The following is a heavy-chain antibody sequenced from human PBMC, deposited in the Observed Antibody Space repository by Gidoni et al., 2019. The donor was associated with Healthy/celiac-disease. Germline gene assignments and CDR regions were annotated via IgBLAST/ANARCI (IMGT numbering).Heavy chain of an antibody. Sequence: EVQLVESGGGLVKPGGSLRLSCAASGFTFSRYSLNWVRQAPGQGLEWVSSISSSSSYIYYADSVKGRFTISRDNAKNSLYLQMNSLIAEDTAVYYCARDSGTGGSQTWMSMVPAAMRYYYYGMDVWGQGTTVTVSS. CDR3: ARDSGTGGSQTWMSMVPAAMRYYYYGMDV. CDR2: ISSSSSYI. J-gene: IGHJ6*02. V-gene: IGHV3-21*01. CDR1: GFTFSRYS. D-gene: IGHD2-2*01.